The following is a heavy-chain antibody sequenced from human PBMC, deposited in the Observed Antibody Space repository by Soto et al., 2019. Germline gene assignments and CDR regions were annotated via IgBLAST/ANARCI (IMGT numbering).Heavy chain of an antibody. CDR3: ARVSYGSSGWSIDY. D-gene: IGHD6-19*01. V-gene: IGHV4-34*01. CDR2: IHHSAAT. Sequence: SETLSLTCAVYGGSFSGNWWSWVRHPPGKGLEWIGEIHHSAATNYNPSLKSRVTMSVDKSENLFTLNLRSVTAADTAVYHCARVSYGSSGWSIDYWGQGTLVTVSS. CDR1: GGSFSGNW. J-gene: IGHJ4*02.